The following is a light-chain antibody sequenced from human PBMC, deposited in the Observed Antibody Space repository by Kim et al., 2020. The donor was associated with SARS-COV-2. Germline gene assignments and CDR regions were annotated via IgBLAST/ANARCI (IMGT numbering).Light chain of an antibody. CDR1: QSISGY. J-gene: IGKJ5*01. V-gene: IGKV1-39*01. CDR2: TSS. Sequence: DIQMTQSPPSLSTSVGDTVTITCRASQSISGYVNWYQMRPGKAPRLLIYTSSYLQDGVPSRFRGSGSRTDFTLTITNVQPEDFATYYCQQNYNPPLTFGEGTKVDIK. CDR3: QQNYNPPLT.